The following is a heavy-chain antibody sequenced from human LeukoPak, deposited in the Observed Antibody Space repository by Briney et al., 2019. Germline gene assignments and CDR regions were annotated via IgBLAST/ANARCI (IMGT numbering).Heavy chain of an antibody. CDR2: IIPIFGTA. Sequence: SVKVSCKASGGTFSSYAISWVRQAPGQGLEWMGRIIPIFGTANYAQKFQGRVTITTDEPTSTAYMELSSLRSEDTAVYYCAREEGGSSSSDFWGQGTLVTVSS. CDR3: AREEGGSSSSDF. CDR1: GGTFSSYA. J-gene: IGHJ4*02. V-gene: IGHV1-69*05. D-gene: IGHD6-6*01.